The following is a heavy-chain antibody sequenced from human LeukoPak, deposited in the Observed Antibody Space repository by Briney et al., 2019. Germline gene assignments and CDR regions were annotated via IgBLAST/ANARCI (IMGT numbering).Heavy chain of an antibody. V-gene: IGHV1-69*04. CDR3: ASGSSYGYDY. J-gene: IGHJ4*02. CDR2: IIPILGIA. D-gene: IGHD5-18*01. CDR1: GGTFSSYA. Sequence: SVKVSCKASGGTFSSYAISWVRQAPGQGLEWMGRIIPILGIANYAQKFQGRVTITADKSTRTAYMELSSLRSEDTAVYYCASGSSYGYDYWGQGTLVTVSS.